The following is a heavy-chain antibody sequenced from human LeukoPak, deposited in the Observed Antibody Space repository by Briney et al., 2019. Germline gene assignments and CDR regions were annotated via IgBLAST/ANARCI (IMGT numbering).Heavy chain of an antibody. J-gene: IGHJ6*04. CDR2: ISGSGGST. CDR3: AKEGGSSWYWEGYYYYGMDV. CDR1: GFTFSSYA. V-gene: IGHV3-23*01. D-gene: IGHD6-13*01. Sequence: GGSLRLSCAASGFTFSSYAMSWVRQAPGKGLEWVSAISGSGGSTYYADSVKGRFTISRDNSKNTLYLQMNSLRAEDTAVYYCAKEGGSSWYWEGYYYYGMDVWGKGTTVTVSS.